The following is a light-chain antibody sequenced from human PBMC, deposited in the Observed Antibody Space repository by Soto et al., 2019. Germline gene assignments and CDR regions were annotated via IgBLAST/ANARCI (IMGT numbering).Light chain of an antibody. CDR2: AAS. Sequence: DIQMTQSPSALSASVGDGVTITCRASQSISSYLNCYQQKPGKAPKLLIYAASSLQSGVPSRFSGSGSGTDFTLTISSLQPEDFATYYCQQSYSTLRTFGQGTTGDI. J-gene: IGKJ1*01. CDR1: QSISSY. CDR3: QQSYSTLRT. V-gene: IGKV1-39*01.